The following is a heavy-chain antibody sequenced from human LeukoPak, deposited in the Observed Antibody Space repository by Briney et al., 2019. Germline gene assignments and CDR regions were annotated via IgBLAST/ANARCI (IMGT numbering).Heavy chain of an antibody. CDR3: ARALAAAADY. V-gene: IGHV3-21*01. CDR1: GFTFSSYS. CDR2: ISSSSSYI. J-gene: IGHJ4*02. D-gene: IGHD6-13*01. Sequence: GGSLRLSCAASGFTFSSYSMNWVRQAPGKGLEWVSSISSSSSYIYYADPVKGRFTISRDNAKNSLYLQMNSLRAEDTAVYYCARALAAAADYWGQGTLVTVSS.